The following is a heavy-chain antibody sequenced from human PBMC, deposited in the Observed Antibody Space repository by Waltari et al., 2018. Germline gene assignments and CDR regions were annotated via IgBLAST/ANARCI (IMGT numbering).Heavy chain of an antibody. Sequence: QVQLVQSGAEVKKPGASVTVSCKVSGSTLTELSMHWVQQATGKGLEWMGGFDPEDGETIYAQKFQGRVTMTEDTSTDTAYMELSSLRSEDTAVYYCATVEVEDTAMLAFDIWGQGTMVTVSS. D-gene: IGHD5-18*01. CDR1: GSTLTELS. CDR2: FDPEDGET. CDR3: ATVEVEDTAMLAFDI. J-gene: IGHJ3*02. V-gene: IGHV1-24*01.